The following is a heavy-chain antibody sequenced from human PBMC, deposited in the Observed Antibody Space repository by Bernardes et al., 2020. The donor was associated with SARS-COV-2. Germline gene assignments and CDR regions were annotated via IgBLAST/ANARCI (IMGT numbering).Heavy chain of an antibody. CDR3: ARGHCSGYSCYSRFGY. D-gene: IGHD2-15*01. CDR2: INHSGST. V-gene: IGHV4-34*01. Sequence: SETLSLTCAVYGGSFSGYYWSWIRQPPGKGLEWIGEINHSGSTNYNPSLKSRVTISVDTSKNQFSLKLSSVTAADTAVYYCARGHCSGYSCYSRFGYLGQGTLVTASS. J-gene: IGHJ4*02. CDR1: GGSFSGYY.